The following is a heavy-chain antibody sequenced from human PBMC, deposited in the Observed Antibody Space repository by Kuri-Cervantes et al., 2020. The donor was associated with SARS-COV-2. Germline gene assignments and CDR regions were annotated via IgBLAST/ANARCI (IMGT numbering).Heavy chain of an antibody. CDR3: AIAAAEFFDY. CDR1: GFTVSSNY. CDR2: IYSGGST. J-gene: IGHJ4*02. V-gene: IGHV3-53*01. Sequence: GESLKISCAASGFTVSSNYMSWVRQAPGKGLEWVSVIYSGGSTYYADSVKGRFTISRDNSKNTLYLQMNSRRAEDTAVYYCAIAAAEFFDYWGQGTLVTVSS. D-gene: IGHD6-13*01.